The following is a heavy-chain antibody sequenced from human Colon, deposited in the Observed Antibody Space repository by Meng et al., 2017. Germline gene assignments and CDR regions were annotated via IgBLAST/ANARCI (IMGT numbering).Heavy chain of an antibody. CDR2: IYSGGSI. J-gene: IGHJ4*02. Sequence: GESLRLSCAASGFTVSSYYMTWVRQAPGMGLQWVSIIYSGGSIYYADSVKGRFTISRDNSKNTLYLQMNSLRAEDTAVYYCARNSGSYPYYFDYWGQGALVTVSS. CDR1: GFTVSSYY. V-gene: IGHV3-53*01. D-gene: IGHD1-26*01. CDR3: ARNSGSYPYYFDY.